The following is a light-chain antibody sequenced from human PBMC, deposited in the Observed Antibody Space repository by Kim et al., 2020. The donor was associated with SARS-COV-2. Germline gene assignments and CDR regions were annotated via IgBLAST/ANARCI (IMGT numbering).Light chain of an antibody. CDR3: SSYAGSNDMV. Sequence: GRSMTISYTGTSSDVGGFSLASWYQQHPGKGPKLMINEVSRRHSGVPGRFAGSESGNTAALTVSGLQAEDEADYYWSSYAGSNDMVFGGGTQLTVL. V-gene: IGLV2-8*01. CDR2: EVS. J-gene: IGLJ2*01. CDR1: SSDVGGFSL.